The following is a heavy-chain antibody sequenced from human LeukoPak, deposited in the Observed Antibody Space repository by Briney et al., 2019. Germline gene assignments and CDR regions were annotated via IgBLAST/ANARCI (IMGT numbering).Heavy chain of an antibody. J-gene: IGHJ4*02. Sequence: PSETLSLTCAVSGGSFSGYFWTWIRQALGKGLEWIGEINHSGSTNYNASLESRVTISVDTSKKQFSLNLNSVTAADTAVYYCARKFRNQFDSSGFFGFWGQGTLVTVSS. D-gene: IGHD3-22*01. V-gene: IGHV4-34*01. CDR3: ARKFRNQFDSSGFFGF. CDR1: GGSFSGYF. CDR2: INHSGST.